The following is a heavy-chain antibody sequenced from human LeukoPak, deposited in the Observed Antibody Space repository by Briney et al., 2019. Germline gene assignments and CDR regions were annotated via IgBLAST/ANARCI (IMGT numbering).Heavy chain of an antibody. CDR2: IYHSGST. CDR1: GGSISSGGYS. V-gene: IGHV4-30-2*01. D-gene: IGHD2-2*01. Sequence: SQTLSLTCAVSGGSISSGGYSWSWIRQPPGKGLEWIGYIYHSGSTYYNPSLKSRVTISVDRSKNQFSLKLSSVTAAETAVYYCARVPKTVVVPAAIPHWGQGTLVTVSS. J-gene: IGHJ4*02. CDR3: ARVPKTVVVPAAIPH.